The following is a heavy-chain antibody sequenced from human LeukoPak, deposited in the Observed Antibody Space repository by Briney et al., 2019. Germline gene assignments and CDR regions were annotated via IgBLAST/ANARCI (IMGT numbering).Heavy chain of an antibody. V-gene: IGHV3-23*01. CDR2: ISGNGGSI. Sequence: GGSLRLSCAASGFTFNSYAMTWVRQAPGKGLEGVSSISGNGGSIYYTDSVKGRFTISRDNSKNTLYLKMNSLRDEDTAAYYCAKDLRVIVVTYYMDVWGKGTTVTVSS. J-gene: IGHJ6*03. D-gene: IGHD2-2*01. CDR1: GFTFNSYA. CDR3: AKDLRVIVVTYYMDV.